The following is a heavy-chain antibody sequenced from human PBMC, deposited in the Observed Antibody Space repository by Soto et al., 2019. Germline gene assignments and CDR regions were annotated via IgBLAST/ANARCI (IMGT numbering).Heavy chain of an antibody. Sequence: QVQLVESGGGVVQPGRSLRLSCAASGFTLSSYGMHWVRQAPGKGLEWVAVIWHDGSNKYYADSVRGRFTISRDNSENTWYLQLYRRRVEDTAVYYCARDSGEVVGGQGTLVTVSS. J-gene: IGHJ4*02. CDR1: GFTLSSYG. D-gene: IGHD2-15*01. CDR2: IWHDGSNK. CDR3: ARDSGEVV. V-gene: IGHV3-33*01.